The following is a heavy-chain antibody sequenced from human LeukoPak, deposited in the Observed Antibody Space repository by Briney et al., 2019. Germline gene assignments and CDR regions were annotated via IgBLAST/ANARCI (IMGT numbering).Heavy chain of an antibody. CDR1: GYTFTGYH. D-gene: IGHD3-9*01. Sequence: ASVKVSCKASGYTFTGYHMHGVRQAPGQGLEWMGWINPNSGGTNYAQKFQGRVTMTRDTSISTAYMELSRLRSDDTAVYYCARVSLYYDILTGYRAEYFQHWGQGTLVTVSS. CDR3: ARVSLYYDILTGYRAEYFQH. CDR2: INPNSGGT. V-gene: IGHV1-2*02. J-gene: IGHJ1*01.